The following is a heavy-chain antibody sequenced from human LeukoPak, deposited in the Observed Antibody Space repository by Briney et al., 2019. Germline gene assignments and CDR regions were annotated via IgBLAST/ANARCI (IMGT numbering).Heavy chain of an antibody. V-gene: IGHV4-38-2*02. Sequence: KPSETLSLTCTVSGYSISSGYYWGWIRQPPGKGLEWIGSIYHSGSTYYNPSLKSRVTISVDTSKNQFSLKLTSVTAADTAVYYCARVAYGSGSRLIDCWGQGTLVTISS. CDR1: GYSISSGYY. J-gene: IGHJ4*02. D-gene: IGHD3-10*01. CDR2: IYHSGST. CDR3: ARVAYGSGSRLIDC.